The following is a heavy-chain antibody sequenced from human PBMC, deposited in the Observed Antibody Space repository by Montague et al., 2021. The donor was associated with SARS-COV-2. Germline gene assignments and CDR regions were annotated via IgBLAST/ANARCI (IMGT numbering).Heavy chain of an antibody. CDR2: ISYDGSNK. Sequence: SLSLSFSASGFTFSSYAMHWVRQAPGKGLEWVAVISYDGSNKYYADSVKGRFTISRDNSKNTLYLQMNSLRAEDTAVYYCASEDIVVVMGAFDIWGQGTMVTVSS. CDR3: ASEDIVVVMGAFDI. CDR1: GFTFSSYA. V-gene: IGHV3-30*04. D-gene: IGHD2-2*01. J-gene: IGHJ3*02.